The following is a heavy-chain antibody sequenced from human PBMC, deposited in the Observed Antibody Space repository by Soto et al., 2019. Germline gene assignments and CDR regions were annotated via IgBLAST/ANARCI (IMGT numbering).Heavy chain of an antibody. V-gene: IGHV1-69*13. Sequence: SVKVSCKASGGTFSSYAISWVRQAPGQGLEWMGGIIPIFGTANYAQKFQGRVTITADESTSTAYMELSSLRSEDTAVYYCAVGNYYDSSGHRTYFDYWGQGTLVTVSS. CDR2: IIPIFGTA. J-gene: IGHJ4*02. CDR1: GGTFSSYA. CDR3: AVGNYYDSSGHRTYFDY. D-gene: IGHD3-22*01.